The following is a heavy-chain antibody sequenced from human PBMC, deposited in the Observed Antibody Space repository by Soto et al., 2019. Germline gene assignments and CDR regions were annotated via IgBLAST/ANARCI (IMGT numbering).Heavy chain of an antibody. CDR1: GDSITTGGYY. Sequence: SGTLSLTCTLSGDSITTGGYYWGWIRQPPVKGLEWIGSIYYSGSTCYNPSLKSRVTISGDTSKNQFSLKLTSLTAADTAVYYCGRHLRRSTPFDYWGQGTLVTVSS. CDR3: GRHLRRSTPFDY. CDR2: IYYSGST. D-gene: IGHD4-17*01. V-gene: IGHV4-39*01. J-gene: IGHJ4*02.